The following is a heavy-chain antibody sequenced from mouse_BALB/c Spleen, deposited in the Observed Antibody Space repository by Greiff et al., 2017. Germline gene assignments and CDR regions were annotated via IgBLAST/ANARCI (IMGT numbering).Heavy chain of an antibody. CDR2: INSNGGST. CDR1: GFTFSSYG. V-gene: IGHV5-6-3*01. J-gene: IGHJ4*01. D-gene: IGHD2-13*01. CDR3: ARYRDPYYAMDY. Sequence: DVMLVESGGGLVQPGGSLKLSCAASGFTFSSYGMSWVRQTPDKRLELVATINSNGGSTYYPDSVKGRFTISRDNAKNTLYLQMSSLKSEDTALFYCARYRDPYYAMDYGGQGTSVTVSS.